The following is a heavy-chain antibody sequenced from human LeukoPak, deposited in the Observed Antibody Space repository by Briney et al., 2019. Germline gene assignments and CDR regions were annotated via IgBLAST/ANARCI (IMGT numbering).Heavy chain of an antibody. V-gene: IGHV4-38-2*02. Sequence: SETLSLTCTVSDYSVSSCYYWGWLRQPPGKGVEWIGSLYHSGSTYYNPSLKSRVTTSVVASKNQFSLRLTSVAAADTAMYYCARQDYGANSADYWGQGTLVTVSS. D-gene: IGHD4/OR15-4a*01. CDR1: DYSVSSCYY. CDR2: LYHSGST. J-gene: IGHJ4*02. CDR3: ARQDYGANSADY.